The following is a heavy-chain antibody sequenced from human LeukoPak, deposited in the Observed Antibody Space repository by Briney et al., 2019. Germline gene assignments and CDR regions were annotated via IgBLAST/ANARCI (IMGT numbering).Heavy chain of an antibody. Sequence: AGRSLRLSCAASGFTFDDYAMHWVRQAPGKGLEWVSGISWNSGSIGYADSVKGRFTISRDNAKNSLYLQMNSLRAEDTALYYCARGLTTPYWYFDLWGRGTLVTVSS. D-gene: IGHD4-11*01. CDR3: ARGLTTPYWYFDL. CDR1: GFTFDDYA. J-gene: IGHJ2*01. V-gene: IGHV3-9*01. CDR2: ISWNSGSI.